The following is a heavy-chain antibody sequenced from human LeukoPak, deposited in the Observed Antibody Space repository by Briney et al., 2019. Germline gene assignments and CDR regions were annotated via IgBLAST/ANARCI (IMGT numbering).Heavy chain of an antibody. Sequence: PGGSLRLSCAASGFTFSSYGMHWVRQAPGKGLEWVLGISWNSGSIAYADSVKGRFTISRDNAKNSLYLQINSLRTEDTALYYCTKGRQGWTWAAIDIWGQGTMVSASS. CDR3: TKGRQGWTWAAIDI. CDR1: GFTFSSYG. J-gene: IGHJ3*02. V-gene: IGHV3-9*01. D-gene: IGHD6-19*01. CDR2: ISWNSGSI.